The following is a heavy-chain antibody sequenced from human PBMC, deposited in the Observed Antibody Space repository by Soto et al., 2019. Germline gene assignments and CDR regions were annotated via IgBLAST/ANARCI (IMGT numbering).Heavy chain of an antibody. J-gene: IGHJ6*02. V-gene: IGHV1-46*01. Sequence: ASVKVSCKASGYTFTSYYMHWVRQAPGQGLEWMGIINPSGGSTSYAQKFQGRVTMTRDTSTSTVYMELSSLRSEDTAVYYCARFSEISGYYYGMDVWGQGTTVTVSS. CDR1: GYTFTSYY. CDR3: ARFSEISGYYYGMDV. D-gene: IGHD3-3*02. CDR2: INPSGGST.